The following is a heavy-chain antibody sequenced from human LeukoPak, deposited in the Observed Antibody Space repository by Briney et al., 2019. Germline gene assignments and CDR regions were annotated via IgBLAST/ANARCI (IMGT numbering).Heavy chain of an antibody. CDR2: ISSSSSYI. D-gene: IGHD1-1*01. CDR1: GFTFNSYA. V-gene: IGHV3-21*01. CDR3: ARGVPLDY. J-gene: IGHJ4*02. Sequence: GGSLRLSCAASGFTFNSYAMTWVRQAPGKGLEWVSSISSSSSYIYYADSVKGRFTISRDNAKNSLYLQMNSLRAEDTAVYYCARGVPLDYWGQGTLVTVSS.